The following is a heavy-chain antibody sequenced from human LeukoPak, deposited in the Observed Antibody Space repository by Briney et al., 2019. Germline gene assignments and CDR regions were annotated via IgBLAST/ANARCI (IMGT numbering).Heavy chain of an antibody. D-gene: IGHD3-10*02. Sequence: SESLSLTCAVYGGSFSGYYWSWIRQPPGKGLEWIGEINHSGSTNYNPSLKSRVTISVDTSKNQFSLKLSSVTAADTAVYYCARPAAVRGVNPYPQGYFDYWGQGTLVTVSS. CDR3: ARPAAVRGVNPYPQGYFDY. CDR1: GGSFSGYY. CDR2: INHSGST. J-gene: IGHJ4*02. V-gene: IGHV4-34*01.